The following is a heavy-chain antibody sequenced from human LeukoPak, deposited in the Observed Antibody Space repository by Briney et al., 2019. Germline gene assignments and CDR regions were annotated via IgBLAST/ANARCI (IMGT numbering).Heavy chain of an antibody. D-gene: IGHD6-19*01. CDR1: GYIFTRYA. J-gene: IGHJ4*02. Sequence: ASVKVSCKASGYIFTRYAIHWVRQAPGQRLEWMGWINAGNGNTKYSQKIQGRVTITRDTSASTAYMEVSSLRSEDTAVYYCARGIEASSGWYVLDYWGRGTLVTVSS. V-gene: IGHV1-3*01. CDR2: INAGNGNT. CDR3: ARGIEASSGWYVLDY.